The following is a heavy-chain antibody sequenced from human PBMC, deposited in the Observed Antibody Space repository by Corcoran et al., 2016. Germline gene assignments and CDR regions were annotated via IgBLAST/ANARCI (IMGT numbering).Heavy chain of an antibody. CDR3: AHLSSLGYCTNGGCYTGGNWFDP. Sequence: QITLKESGPTLVKPTQTLTLTCTFSGFSLSTSGVGVGWIRQPPGKALEWLALIYWDDDKRYSPSLKSRLTITKDTSKNQVVLTMTNMDPVDTATYYCAHLSSLGYCTNGGCYTGGNWFDPWGQGTLVTVSS. V-gene: IGHV2-5*02. CDR1: GFSLSTSGVG. CDR2: IYWDDDK. J-gene: IGHJ5*02. D-gene: IGHD2-8*01.